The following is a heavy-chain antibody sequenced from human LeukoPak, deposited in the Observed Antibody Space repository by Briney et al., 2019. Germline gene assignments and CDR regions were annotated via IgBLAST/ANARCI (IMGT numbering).Heavy chain of an antibody. V-gene: IGHV4-34*01. CDR2: INHSGST. J-gene: IGHJ4*02. CDR3: ARVNECSSTSCYINY. Sequence: SETLSLTCAVYAGSFSGYYWSWIRQPPGKGLEWIGEINHSGSTNYNPSLKSRVTISVDTSKNQFSLKLSSVTAADTAVYYCARVNECSSTSCYINYWGQGTLVTVSS. CDR1: AGSFSGYY. D-gene: IGHD2-2*02.